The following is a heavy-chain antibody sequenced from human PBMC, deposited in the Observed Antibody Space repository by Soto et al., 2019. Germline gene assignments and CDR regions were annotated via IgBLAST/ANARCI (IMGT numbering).Heavy chain of an antibody. CDR3: VCGGNFFVY. CDR1: GFTFSTYW. D-gene: IGHD3-16*01. V-gene: IGHV3-7*01. J-gene: IGHJ4*02. Sequence: EVQLVESGGGLVQPGGSLRLSCAASGFTFSTYWMTWVRRPPGKGLEWVANRDQDGSERYYVDSVRGRFTISRDNAKNSLYLQMNSLRAEDTAVYYCVCGGNFFVYWGQGPLVTVSP. CDR2: RDQDGSER.